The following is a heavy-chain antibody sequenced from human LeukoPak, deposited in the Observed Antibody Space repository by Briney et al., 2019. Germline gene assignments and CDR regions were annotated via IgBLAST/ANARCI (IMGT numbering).Heavy chain of an antibody. J-gene: IGHJ6*02. CDR2: IAHSGNGM. CDR1: GFTFSDYY. V-gene: IGHV3-11*01. CDR3: ARGHYEIGA. Sequence: GGSLRLSCAASGFTFSDYYVTWIRQAPEKGLEWVSHIAHSGNGMWYADAVKGRFTISRDNAKNLLFLQMDSLRAEDTAVYYCARGHYEIGAWGQGTTVIVSS.